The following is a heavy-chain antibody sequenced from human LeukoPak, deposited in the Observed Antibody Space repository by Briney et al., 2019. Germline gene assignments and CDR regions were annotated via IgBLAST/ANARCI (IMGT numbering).Heavy chain of an antibody. D-gene: IGHD6-19*01. CDR1: GFTFSSYA. J-gene: IGHJ4*02. CDR3: ARDRQWLGRDEFFDY. Sequence: GGSLRLSCAASGFTFSSYAMHWVRQAPGKGLEWVANIKQDGTEKYYVDSVKGRFTISRDNAKNSLYLQMNSLRVEDTAVYYCARDRQWLGRDEFFDYWGQGTLVTVSS. CDR2: IKQDGTEK. V-gene: IGHV3-7*01.